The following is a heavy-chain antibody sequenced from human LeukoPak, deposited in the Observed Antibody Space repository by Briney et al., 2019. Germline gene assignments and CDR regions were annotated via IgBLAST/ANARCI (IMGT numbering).Heavy chain of an antibody. D-gene: IGHD4-17*01. J-gene: IGHJ4*02. Sequence: GGSLRLSCAASGFTFSNFPMQWVRQAPGKGLQWVAVISFGGTNKYYTDSVKGRFTISRDNSKHTLYLQMNSLRAEDTAVYYCARDTVLDYWGQGTLVTVSS. CDR1: GFTFSNFP. V-gene: IGHV3-30*04. CDR2: ISFGGTNK. CDR3: ARDTVLDY.